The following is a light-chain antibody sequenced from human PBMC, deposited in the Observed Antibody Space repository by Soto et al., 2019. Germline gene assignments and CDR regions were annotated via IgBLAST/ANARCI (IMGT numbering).Light chain of an antibody. J-gene: IGKJ4*01. Sequence: DIQMTQSPSSLSASVGDRVTITCRASQSISSYLNWYQQKPGKAPKFLIYAASSLQSGVPSRFSGSRSGTDFTLIISSLQPEDFATYFCQQTYSTPLTFGGGTKVDIK. CDR2: AAS. CDR1: QSISSY. CDR3: QQTYSTPLT. V-gene: IGKV1-39*01.